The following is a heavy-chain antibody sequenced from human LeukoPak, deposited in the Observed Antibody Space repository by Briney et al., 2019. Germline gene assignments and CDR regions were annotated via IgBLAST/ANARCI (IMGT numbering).Heavy chain of an antibody. Sequence: SETLSLTCTVSGDTISTYYWSWIRQPPGKGLEWIGYMYDSGSTNYNPSLKSRVTISVDTSKNQFSLKLSSVTAADTAVYYCARHGSAWTFDYWGQGTLVTASS. J-gene: IGHJ4*02. CDR1: GDTISTYY. D-gene: IGHD6-19*01. CDR3: ARHGSAWTFDY. V-gene: IGHV4-59*08. CDR2: MYDSGST.